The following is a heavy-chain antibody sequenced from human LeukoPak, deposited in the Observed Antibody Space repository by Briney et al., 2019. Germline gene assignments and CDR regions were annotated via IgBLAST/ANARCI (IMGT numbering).Heavy chain of an antibody. J-gene: IGHJ4*02. V-gene: IGHV4-34*01. Sequence: SETLSLTCAVYGGSFSGYYWSWIRQPPGKGLEWIGEINHSGSTNYNPSLKGRVTISVDTSKNQFSLKLSSVTAADTAVYYCARFYPYYYDSSDYWGQGTLVTVSS. CDR3: ARFYPYYYDSSDY. CDR2: INHSGST. CDR1: GGSFSGYY. D-gene: IGHD3-22*01.